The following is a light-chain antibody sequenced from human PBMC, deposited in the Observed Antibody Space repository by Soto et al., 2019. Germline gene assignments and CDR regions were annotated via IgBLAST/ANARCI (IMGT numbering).Light chain of an antibody. J-gene: IGKJ5*01. CDR2: GAS. CDR3: QQRSNWPPFT. Sequence: EIVLTQSPATLSLSPGERATLSCRASQSVSRHLAWYQQKPGQAPRLLISGASSRATGIPDRFSGSGSGTDFTLTISSLEPEDFAVYYCQQRSNWPPFTFGQGTRLEIK. CDR1: QSVSRH. V-gene: IGKV3-11*01.